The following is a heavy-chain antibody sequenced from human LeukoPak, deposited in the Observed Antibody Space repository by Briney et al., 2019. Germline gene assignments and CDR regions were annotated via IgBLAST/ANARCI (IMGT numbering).Heavy chain of an antibody. CDR1: GFTFEDYT. CDR3: ARGGIRGVLLPVDY. D-gene: IGHD3-10*01. V-gene: IGHV3-43*01. J-gene: IGHJ4*02. Sequence: GGSLRLSCAASGFTFEDYTMHWVRQSPGKRLEWVSLISWDGGSTYYADSVKGRFTLSRDNAKNSLYLQMSSLRAEDTAVYYCARGGIRGVLLPVDYWGQGTLVTVSS. CDR2: ISWDGGST.